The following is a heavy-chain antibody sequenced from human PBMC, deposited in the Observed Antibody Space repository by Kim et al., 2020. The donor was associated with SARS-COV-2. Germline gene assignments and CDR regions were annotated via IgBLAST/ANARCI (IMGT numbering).Heavy chain of an antibody. J-gene: IGHJ3*02. CDR3: ARVHYGDYVIVADAFDI. D-gene: IGHD4-17*01. V-gene: IGHV1-69*01. Sequence: FQGRVTITADESTSTAYMELSSLRSEDTAVYYCARVHYGDYVIVADAFDIWGQGTMVTVSS.